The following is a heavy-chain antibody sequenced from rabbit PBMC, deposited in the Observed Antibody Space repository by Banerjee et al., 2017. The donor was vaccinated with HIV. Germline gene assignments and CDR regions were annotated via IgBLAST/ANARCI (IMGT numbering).Heavy chain of an antibody. Sequence: QSLEESGGDLVKPGASLTLTCTASGFSFSSSYYMCWVRQAPGKGLEWIACIYAGSSAGTYYASWAKGRFTISKTSSTTVTLQMTSLTAADTATYFCARLSAYTYDDYGDSYYFNLWGQGTLVTVS. CDR3: ARLSAYTYDDYGDSYYFNL. J-gene: IGHJ4*01. CDR1: GFSFSSSYY. D-gene: IGHD2-1*01. CDR2: IYAGSSAGT. V-gene: IGHV1S40*01.